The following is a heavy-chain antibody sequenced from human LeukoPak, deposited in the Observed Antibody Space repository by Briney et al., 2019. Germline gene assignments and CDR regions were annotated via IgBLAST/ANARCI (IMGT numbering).Heavy chain of an antibody. CDR2: IKQDGSEK. J-gene: IGHJ5*02. Sequence: GGSLRLSCAASGFTFNNYWMSWVRQASGKGLEWVANIKQDGSEKYYVDSVKGRFTISRDNAKNSLYLQMNSLRAEDTAVYYCARDLEGPRGQGTLVTVSS. CDR3: ARDLEGP. CDR1: GFTFNNYW. V-gene: IGHV3-7*03.